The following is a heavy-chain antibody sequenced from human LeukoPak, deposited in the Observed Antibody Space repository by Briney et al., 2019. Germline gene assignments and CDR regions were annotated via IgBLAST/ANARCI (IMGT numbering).Heavy chain of an antibody. D-gene: IGHD5-18*01. J-gene: IGHJ6*03. V-gene: IGHV3-48*01. CDR1: GFSFSLYA. CDR3: ARDGGGYTYGNYYMDV. Sequence: GGSMRLSCEASGFSFSLYAMNWVRQAPGKGLERVSHIIGSSSTIYYADSVKGRFTTSRDNAKNSLYLQMNSLRAEDSAVYYCARDGGGYTYGNYYMDVWGKGTTVTVSS. CDR2: IIGSSSTI.